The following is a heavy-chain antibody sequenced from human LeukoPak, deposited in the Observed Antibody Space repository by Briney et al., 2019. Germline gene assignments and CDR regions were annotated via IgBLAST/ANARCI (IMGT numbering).Heavy chain of an antibody. Sequence: KTGGSLRLSCAASGFTFSNAWMSWVRQAPGKGLEWVGRIKSKTDGGTTDYAAPVKGRFTISRDDSKNTLYLQMNSLKTEDTAVYYCTTDYYDSSGYYYRFDYWGQGTLVTVSS. V-gene: IGHV3-15*01. D-gene: IGHD3-22*01. CDR1: GFTFSNAW. J-gene: IGHJ4*02. CDR3: TTDYYDSSGYYYRFDY. CDR2: IKSKTDGGTT.